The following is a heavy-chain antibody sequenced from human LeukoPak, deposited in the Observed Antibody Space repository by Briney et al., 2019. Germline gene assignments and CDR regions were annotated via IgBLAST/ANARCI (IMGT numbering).Heavy chain of an antibody. D-gene: IGHD4-17*01. CDR3: AKGGGTTVTTSDFDY. Sequence: GRSLRLSCAASGFTFDDYAMHWVRQAPGKGLEWVSGISWNSGSIGYADSVKGRFTISRDNAKSSLYLQMNSLRAEDMALYYCAKGGGTTVTTSDFDYWGQGTLVTVSS. CDR2: ISWNSGSI. J-gene: IGHJ4*02. V-gene: IGHV3-9*03. CDR1: GFTFDDYA.